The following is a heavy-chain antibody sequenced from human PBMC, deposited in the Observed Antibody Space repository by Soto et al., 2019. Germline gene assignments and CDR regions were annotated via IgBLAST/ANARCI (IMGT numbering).Heavy chain of an antibody. V-gene: IGHV4-59*13. Sequence: GGCRLPLGKGLEWIGYIYYSGSPTYNPSLTSRVTISVDTSKNQFSLKLSSVTAADTAVYYCARDNGYRYGYTLDHWGQGTLVTVSS. CDR3: ARDNGYRYGYTLDH. CDR2: IYYSGSP. D-gene: IGHD5-18*01. J-gene: IGHJ4*02.